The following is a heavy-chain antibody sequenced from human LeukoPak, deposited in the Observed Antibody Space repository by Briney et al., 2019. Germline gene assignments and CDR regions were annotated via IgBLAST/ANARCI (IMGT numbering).Heavy chain of an antibody. CDR3: ARRGYCSGVSCYSFDY. CDR2: IYYSGST. Sequence: PSETLSLTCTVSGGSISSYYWSWIRQPPGKGLEWIGYIYYSGSTSYNPSLKSRTTISVDTSKNQVSLKLTSVTAADTAVYYCARRGYCSGVSCYSFDYWGQGTLVTVSS. J-gene: IGHJ4*02. V-gene: IGHV4-59*08. D-gene: IGHD2-15*01. CDR1: GGSISSYY.